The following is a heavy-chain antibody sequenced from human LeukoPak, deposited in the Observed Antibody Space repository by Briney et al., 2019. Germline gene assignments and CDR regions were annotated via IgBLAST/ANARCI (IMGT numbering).Heavy chain of an antibody. CDR2: IYHSGST. Sequence: PSETLSLTCTVSGASMRTYYWSWIRQPPGKGLEWIGFIYHSGSTDYNPSLKSRGTISVDTSENQFSLKLSSVTAADTAVYYCARTNYYGSGSYYPDLWGQGTLVTVSS. CDR1: GASMRTYY. CDR3: ARTNYYGSGSYYPDL. D-gene: IGHD3-10*01. J-gene: IGHJ5*02. V-gene: IGHV4-59*08.